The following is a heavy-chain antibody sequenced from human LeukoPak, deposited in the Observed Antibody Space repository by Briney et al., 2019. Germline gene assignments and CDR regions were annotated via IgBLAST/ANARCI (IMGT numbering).Heavy chain of an antibody. D-gene: IGHD6-13*01. CDR1: GFILSSYW. Sequence: GGSLRLSCAASGFILSSYWMTWVRQAPGKGLEYVANVNQVGSEKYYVDSVKGRFFIFRDKANNSLYLQMNSLRGEDTAVYYCAIDTSAEKGQQLANWGQGTLVTVSS. CDR3: AIDTSAEKGQQLAN. CDR2: VNQVGSEK. V-gene: IGHV3-7*02. J-gene: IGHJ4*02.